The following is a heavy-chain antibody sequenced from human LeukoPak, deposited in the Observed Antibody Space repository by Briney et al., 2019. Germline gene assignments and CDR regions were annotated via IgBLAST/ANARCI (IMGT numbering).Heavy chain of an antibody. CDR2: INHSGST. D-gene: IGHD1-26*01. CDR1: GGSFSGYY. Sequence: PSETLSLTCAVYGGSFSGYYWSWIRQPPGKGLEWIGEINHSGSTNYNPALKSRVTIPVDKSKNQFSLKLSSVTAADTAVYYCARGLKVGATTRHWFDPWGQGTLVTVSS. CDR3: ARGLKVGATTRHWFDP. V-gene: IGHV4-34*01. J-gene: IGHJ5*02.